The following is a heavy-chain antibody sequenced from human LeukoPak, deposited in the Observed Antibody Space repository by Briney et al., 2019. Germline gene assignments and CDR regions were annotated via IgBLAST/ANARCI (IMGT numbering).Heavy chain of an antibody. CDR3: ARASLGDYYGGD. Sequence: ASETLSLTCTVSGGSISSYYWSWIRQPPGKGLEWIGYIYYSGSTNYNPSLKSRVTISVDTSKNQFSLKLSSVTAADTAVYYCARASLGDYYGGDWGQGTLVTVSS. CDR2: IYYSGST. D-gene: IGHD4-23*01. J-gene: IGHJ4*02. CDR1: GGSISSYY. V-gene: IGHV4-59*12.